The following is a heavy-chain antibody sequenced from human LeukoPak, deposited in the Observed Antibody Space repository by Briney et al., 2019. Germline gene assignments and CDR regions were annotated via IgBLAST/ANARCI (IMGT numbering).Heavy chain of an antibody. Sequence: PSETLSLTCTVSGGSISTSYWSWIRQPPGKGLEWIGYIYYSGYTNCNPSLKSRVTMSVDTSKNQFSLKLSSVTAADTAVYYCARGQSTGTTAQPDYWGQGTLVTVSS. CDR1: GGSISTSY. V-gene: IGHV4-59*01. J-gene: IGHJ4*02. CDR2: IYYSGYT. D-gene: IGHD1-1*01. CDR3: ARGQSTGTTAQPDY.